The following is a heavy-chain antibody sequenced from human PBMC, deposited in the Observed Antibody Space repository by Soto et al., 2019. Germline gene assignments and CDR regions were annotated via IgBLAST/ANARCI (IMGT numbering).Heavy chain of an antibody. D-gene: IGHD1-26*01. Sequence: QVQLVESGGGLVKPGGSLRLSCAASGFTFSDYYMSWIRQAPGKGLEWVSYISSSSSYTNYADSVKGRFTISRDNAKNSLYLQMNSLRAEDTAVYYCARADSGSYYIYYYYYGMDVWGQGTTVTVSS. CDR3: ARADSGSYYIYYYYYGMDV. CDR1: GFTFSDYY. CDR2: ISSSSSYT. J-gene: IGHJ6*02. V-gene: IGHV3-11*06.